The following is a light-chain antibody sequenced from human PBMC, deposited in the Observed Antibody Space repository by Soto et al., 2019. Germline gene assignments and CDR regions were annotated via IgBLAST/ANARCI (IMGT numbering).Light chain of an antibody. CDR3: SSYSTTSALV. CDR1: SADIGAFNY. CDR2: DVS. Sequence: QSALTQPASVSGSPGQSITISCAGTSADIGAFNYVSWYQHHPGKAPKLLIYDVSDRPSGVSTRFSASKSANTASLTISGRQADDEGDYYCSSYSTTSALVFGGGTKVTVL. V-gene: IGLV2-14*03. J-gene: IGLJ2*01.